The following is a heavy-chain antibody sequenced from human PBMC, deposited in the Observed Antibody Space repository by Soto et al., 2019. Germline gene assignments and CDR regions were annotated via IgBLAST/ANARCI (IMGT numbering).Heavy chain of an antibody. Sequence: QVQLVQSGAEVKRPGSSVKVSCKASGGTFSSNPISWVRQAPGQGLEWMGRIIPILGLANYAQKLQGRVTINADKSTSTAYMEMSSLRSEDTAVYYCAREEGIRMVIVHDVFDIWGQGTMVTVSS. J-gene: IGHJ3*02. CDR1: GGTFSSNP. V-gene: IGHV1-69*04. D-gene: IGHD2-21*01. CDR2: IIPILGLA. CDR3: AREEGIRMVIVHDVFDI.